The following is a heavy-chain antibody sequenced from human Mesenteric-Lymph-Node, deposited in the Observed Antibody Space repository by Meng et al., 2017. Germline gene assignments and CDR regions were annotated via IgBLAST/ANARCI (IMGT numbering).Heavy chain of an antibody. J-gene: IGHJ4*02. CDR2: ISSSSSYI. CDR3: ARDDYGTLDY. D-gene: IGHD4/OR15-4a*01. CDR1: GFTFSSYW. Sequence: GESLKISCAASGFTFSSYWMSWVRQAPGKGLEWVSSISSSSSYIYYADSVKGRFTISRDNAKNSLYLQMNSLRAEDTAVYYCARDDYGTLDYWGQGTLVTVSS. V-gene: IGHV3-21*01.